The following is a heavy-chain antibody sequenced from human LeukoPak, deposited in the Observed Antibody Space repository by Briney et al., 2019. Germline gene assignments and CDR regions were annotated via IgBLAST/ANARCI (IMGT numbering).Heavy chain of an antibody. CDR3: ARNYDILTGSFIDY. CDR1: GYSISSGYY. V-gene: IGHV4-38-2*02. J-gene: IGHJ4*02. CDR2: IYHSGST. Sequence: PSETLSLTCTVSGYSISSGYYWGWIRQPPGKGLEWIGSIYHSGSTYYNPSLKSRVTISVDTSKNQFSLKLSSVTAADTAVYYCARNYDILTGSFIDYWGQGTLVTVSS. D-gene: IGHD3-9*01.